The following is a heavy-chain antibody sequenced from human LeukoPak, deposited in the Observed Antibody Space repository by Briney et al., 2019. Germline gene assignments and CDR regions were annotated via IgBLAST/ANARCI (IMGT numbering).Heavy chain of an antibody. CDR2: ISWNSGSI. Sequence: PGGSLRLSCAASGFTFDDYAMHWVRHAPGKGLEWVSGISWNSGSIGYADSVKGRFTISRDNAKNSLYLQMNSLRAEDTALYYCAKGLAGGSPTDAFDIWGQGTMVTVSS. J-gene: IGHJ3*02. D-gene: IGHD2-15*01. CDR1: GFTFDDYA. CDR3: AKGLAGGSPTDAFDI. V-gene: IGHV3-9*01.